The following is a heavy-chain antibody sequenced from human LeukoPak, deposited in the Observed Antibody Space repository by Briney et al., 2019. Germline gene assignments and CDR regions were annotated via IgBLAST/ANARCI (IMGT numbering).Heavy chain of an antibody. CDR1: GFTFSGSA. Sequence: GGSLRLSCAASGFTFSGSAVHWVRKASGRGLEWVGCIRRKDKSYAIAYAASVKRRLPISRDDSKTTAYLQMNRLKPEDPAVYSCTRELTEYWGQGTLVTVSS. D-gene: IGHD1-7*01. J-gene: IGHJ4*02. CDR2: IRRKDKSYAI. CDR3: TRELTEY. V-gene: IGHV3-73*01.